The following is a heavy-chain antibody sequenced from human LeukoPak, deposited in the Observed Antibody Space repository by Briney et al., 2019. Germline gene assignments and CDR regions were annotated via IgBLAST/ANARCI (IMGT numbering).Heavy chain of an antibody. V-gene: IGHV1-18*01. CDR1: GYTFTSYG. D-gene: IGHD2-2*01. CDR2: ISAYNGNT. Sequence: ASVKVSCKASGYTFTSYGISWVRQAPGQGLEWMGWISAYNGNTNYAQKLQGRVTMTTDTSTSTAYMELRSLRSDDTVVYYCARDFKGYCSSTSCYLDYYHGMDVWGQGTTVTVSS. J-gene: IGHJ6*02. CDR3: ARDFKGYCSSTSCYLDYYHGMDV.